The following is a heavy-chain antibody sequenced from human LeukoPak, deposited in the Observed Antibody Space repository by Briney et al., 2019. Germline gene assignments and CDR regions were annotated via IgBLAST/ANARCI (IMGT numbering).Heavy chain of an antibody. V-gene: IGHV3-23*01. CDR3: AKDSISRNGVFDSFDI. D-gene: IGHD1-14*01. CDR2: ISCPGDTE. J-gene: IGHJ3*02. Sequence: GGSLRLSCAASGFLFSDYAMNWVRQTPGMGLEWVAHISCPGDTEYYADSVRGHVTISRDNSKNTLYLQLNSLRAEDTAVYYCAKDSISRNGVFDSFDIWGQGTMVTISS. CDR1: GFLFSDYA.